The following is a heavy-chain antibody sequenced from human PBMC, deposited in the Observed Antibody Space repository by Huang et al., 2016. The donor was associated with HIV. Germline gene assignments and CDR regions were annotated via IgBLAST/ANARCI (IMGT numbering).Heavy chain of an antibody. D-gene: IGHD3-3*01. CDR1: GVTFSRYA. V-gene: IGHV3-23*01. J-gene: IGHJ4*02. CDR2: ISSNGETS. CDR3: AKGRATILDRLDS. Sequence: EVQLLESGGGLVRPGGSLRLSCAASGVTFSRYAMSWGRQDPGKGREGVSVISSNGETSDYTDAVKGRFTISRDNSKNTVSMQMHSLRVEDTAVYYCAKGRATILDRLDSWGQGTLVTVSS.